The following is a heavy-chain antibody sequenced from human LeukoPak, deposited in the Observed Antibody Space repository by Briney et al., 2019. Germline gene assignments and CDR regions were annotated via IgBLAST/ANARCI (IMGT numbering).Heavy chain of an antibody. CDR1: GFTFSSSG. V-gene: IGHV3-48*01. Sequence: PGGSLRLSCTASGFTFSSSGMNWVRQAPGKGLEWVSFIGTNSRTTYYGDSVKGRFTISRDNAKNSLYLQMDSLGAEDTAVYYCAKDFLIDPLWGQGTLVTVSS. D-gene: IGHD2-21*01. J-gene: IGHJ4*02. CDR2: IGTNSRTT. CDR3: AKDFLIDPL.